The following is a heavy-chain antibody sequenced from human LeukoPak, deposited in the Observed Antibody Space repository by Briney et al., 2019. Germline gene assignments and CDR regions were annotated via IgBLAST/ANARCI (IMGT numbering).Heavy chain of an antibody. D-gene: IGHD6-19*01. CDR1: GGSISSGDYY. CDR3: ARDAGNSSGWYGLWRSDYYMDV. J-gene: IGHJ6*03. V-gene: IGHV4-30-4*08. Sequence: SETLSLTCTVSGGSISSGDYYWSWIRQPPGKGLEWIGYIYYSGSTYYNPSLKSRVTISVDTSKNQFSLKLSSVTAADTAVYYCARDAGNSSGWYGLWRSDYYMDVWGKGTTVTVSS. CDR2: IYYSGST.